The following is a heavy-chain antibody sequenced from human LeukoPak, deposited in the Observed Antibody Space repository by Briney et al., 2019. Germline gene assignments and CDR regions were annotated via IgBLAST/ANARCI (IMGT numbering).Heavy chain of an antibody. CDR2: VKSKTDGETA. Sequence: GGSLRLSCATSGITFNNAWMSWVRQAPGKGPEWVGRVKSKTDGETAEYAAPVKGRFTISRDDSKNTLFLQMNSLKPEDTAVYYCTTGFSSGWYEYYFEYWGQGTLVTVSS. D-gene: IGHD6-19*01. CDR1: GITFNNAW. CDR3: TTGFSSGWYEYYFEY. V-gene: IGHV3-15*01. J-gene: IGHJ4*02.